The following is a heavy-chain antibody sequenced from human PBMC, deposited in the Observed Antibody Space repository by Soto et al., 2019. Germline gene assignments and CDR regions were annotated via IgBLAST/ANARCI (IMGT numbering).Heavy chain of an antibody. D-gene: IGHD3-22*01. CDR3: ARGESMIVVVTGDYYYGMDV. V-gene: IGHV1-3*01. Sequence: ASVKVSCKASGYTFTSYSMHWVRQAPGQRLEWMGWINAGNGNTKYSQKFQGRVTITRDTSASTAYMELSSLRSEDTAVYYCARGESMIVVVTGDYYYGMDVWGQGTTVTVSS. J-gene: IGHJ6*02. CDR1: GYTFTSYS. CDR2: INAGNGNT.